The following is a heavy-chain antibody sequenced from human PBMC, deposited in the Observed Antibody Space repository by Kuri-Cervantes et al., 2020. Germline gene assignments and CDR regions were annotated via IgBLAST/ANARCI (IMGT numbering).Heavy chain of an antibody. CDR3: ARVSTRWELTYAFDI. CDR1: GFTVSSNY. CDR2: IYSGGST. Sequence: GESLKISCAASGFTVSSNYMSWVRQAPGKELEWVSVIYSGGSTYYADSAKGRFTISRDNSKNTLYLQMNSLRAEDTAVYYCARVSTRWELTYAFDIWGQGTMVTVSS. D-gene: IGHD1-26*01. J-gene: IGHJ3*02. V-gene: IGHV3-53*01.